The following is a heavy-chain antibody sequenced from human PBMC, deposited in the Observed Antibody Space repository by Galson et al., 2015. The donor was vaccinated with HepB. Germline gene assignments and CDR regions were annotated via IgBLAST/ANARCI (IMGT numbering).Heavy chain of an antibody. CDR2: INPNSGGT. CDR1: GYTFTGYY. V-gene: IGHV1-2*02. D-gene: IGHD3-3*01. Sequence: VKVSCKASGYTFTGYYMHWVRQAPGQGLEWMGWINPNSGGTNYAQKFQGRVTMTRDTSISTAYMELSRLRSDDTAVYYCARAQELFLEWLSSDYWGQGTLVTVSS. CDR3: ARAQELFLEWLSSDY. J-gene: IGHJ4*02.